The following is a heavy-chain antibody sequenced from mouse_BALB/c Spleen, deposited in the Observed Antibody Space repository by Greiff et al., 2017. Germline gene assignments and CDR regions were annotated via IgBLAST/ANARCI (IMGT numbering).Heavy chain of an antibody. CDR2: INPSNGGT. J-gene: IGHJ3*01. V-gene: IGHV1S81*02. D-gene: IGHD2-12*01. Sequence: QVQLQQSGAELVKPGASVKLSCKASGYTFTSYYMYWVKQRPGQGLEWIGEINPSNGGTNFNEKFKSKATLTVDKSSSTAYMQLSSLTSEDSAVYYCTRSIYYSYDGFAYWGQGTLVTVSA. CDR3: TRSIYYSYDGFAY. CDR1: GYTFTSYY.